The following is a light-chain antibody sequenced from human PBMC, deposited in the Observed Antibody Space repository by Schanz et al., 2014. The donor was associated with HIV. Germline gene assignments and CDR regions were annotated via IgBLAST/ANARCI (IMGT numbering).Light chain of an antibody. CDR1: QSVSSN. V-gene: IGKV3-15*01. J-gene: IGKJ4*01. CDR3: QQSGDSGGT. CDR2: GAS. Sequence: EIVMTQSPATLSVSPGERATLSCRASQSVSSNLAWYQQKPGQAPRLLIYGASTRATGIPARFSGSGSGTDFTLTISRLEPEDFAVYYCQQSGDSGGTFGGGTKVDMK.